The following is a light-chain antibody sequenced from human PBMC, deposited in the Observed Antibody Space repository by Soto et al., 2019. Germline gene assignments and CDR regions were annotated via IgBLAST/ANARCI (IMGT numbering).Light chain of an antibody. CDR2: GAS. V-gene: IGKV3-20*01. CDR1: QSVSSSY. CDR3: QHYAGGSRIT. J-gene: IGKJ5*01. Sequence: EIVLTQSPGTLSLSPGERATLSCRASQSVSSSYLAWYQQKPGQPPRLLISGASSRATGIPDRFSGSGFGTDFTLTISRLEPEDFALYYCQHYAGGSRITFGQGTRLEIK.